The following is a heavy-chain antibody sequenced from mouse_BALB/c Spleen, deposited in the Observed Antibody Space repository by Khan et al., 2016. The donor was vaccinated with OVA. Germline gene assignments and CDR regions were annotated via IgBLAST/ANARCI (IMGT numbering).Heavy chain of an antibody. J-gene: IGHJ3*01. CDR2: ISSGGDYT. V-gene: IGHV5-6*01. Sequence: EVQLVESGGDLVKPRGSLKLSCAASGFTFSSYSMSWVRQTPDKRLEWVATISSGGDYTYYPDSVKGRFTIFRDNAKNTLYLQMSSLKSEDTAMYYCASHLAGSFAYWGQVTLVTVSA. CDR1: GFTFSSYS. D-gene: IGHD1-1*01. CDR3: ASHLAGSFAY.